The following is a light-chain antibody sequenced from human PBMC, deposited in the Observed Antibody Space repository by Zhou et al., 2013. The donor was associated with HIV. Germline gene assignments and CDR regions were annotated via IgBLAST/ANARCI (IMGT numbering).Light chain of an antibody. CDR2: DAS. CDR3: QQYGDSALT. J-gene: IGKJ4*01. Sequence: EIVMTQSPATLSVSPGERATLSCRASQSLSSNLAWYQQKPGQAPRLLIYDASNTASGIPARFSGSGFGTDFTLTISRLEPEDFAVYYCQQYGDSALTFGGGTKVEIK. V-gene: IGKV3D-15*01. CDR1: QSLSSN.